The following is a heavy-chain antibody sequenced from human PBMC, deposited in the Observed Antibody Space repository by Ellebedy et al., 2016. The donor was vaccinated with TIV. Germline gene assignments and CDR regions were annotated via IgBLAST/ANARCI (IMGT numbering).Heavy chain of an antibody. CDR3: VKVIATSGWPYYFHY. CDR2: LAYDGSNT. CDR1: GFTFSNYA. J-gene: IGHJ4*02. Sequence: PGGSLRLSCAASGFTFSNYAMNWVRQAPGKGLVWVASLAYDGSNTFYADSVKGRFTISRDNSKNTLYLQMSSLRAEDTAVYYCVKVIATSGWPYYFHYWGQGTLVTVSS. V-gene: IGHV3-30*18. D-gene: IGHD6-19*01.